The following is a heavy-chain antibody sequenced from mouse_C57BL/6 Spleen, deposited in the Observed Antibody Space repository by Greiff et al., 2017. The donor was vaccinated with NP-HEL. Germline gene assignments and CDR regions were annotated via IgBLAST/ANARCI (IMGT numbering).Heavy chain of an antibody. CDR2: IYPGSGNT. J-gene: IGHJ2*01. Sequence: LQESGAELVRPGASVKLSCKASGYTFTDYYINWVKQRPGQGLEWIARIYPGSGNTYYNEKFKGKATLTAEKSSSTAYMQLSSLTSEDSAVYFCARVGRGYFDYWGQGTTLTVSS. CDR3: ARVGRGYFDY. CDR1: GYTFTDYY. V-gene: IGHV1-76*01.